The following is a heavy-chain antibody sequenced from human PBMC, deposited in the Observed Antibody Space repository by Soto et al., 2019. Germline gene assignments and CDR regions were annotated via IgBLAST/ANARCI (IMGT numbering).Heavy chain of an antibody. V-gene: IGHV3-30-3*01. Sequence: GGSLRLSCAASGFTFSSYAMHWVRQAPGKGLEWVGVITYDGSNQYYADSVKGRFTISRDNSRNMLFLQMNSLRPDDTAAYYCARAPSGSYPEFDYWGQGTLVTVSS. CDR2: ITYDGSNQ. J-gene: IGHJ4*02. CDR3: ARAPSGSYPEFDY. D-gene: IGHD1-26*01. CDR1: GFTFSSYA.